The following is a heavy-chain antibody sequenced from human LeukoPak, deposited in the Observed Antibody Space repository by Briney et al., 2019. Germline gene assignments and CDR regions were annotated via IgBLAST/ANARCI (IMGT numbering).Heavy chain of an antibody. Sequence: GGSLRLSCAASGFTFSSYAMSWVRQAPGKGLKWVSSISSSSSYIYYADSVKGRFTISRDNAKNSLYVQMDSLRAEDTAVYCCARGDSSGYVCDYWGQGTLVTVSS. CDR1: GFTFSSYA. D-gene: IGHD3-22*01. V-gene: IGHV3-21*06. J-gene: IGHJ4*02. CDR2: ISSSSSYI. CDR3: ARGDSSGYVCDY.